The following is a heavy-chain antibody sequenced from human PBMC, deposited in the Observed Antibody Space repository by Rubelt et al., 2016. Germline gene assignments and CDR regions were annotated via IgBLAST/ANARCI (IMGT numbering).Heavy chain of an antibody. CDR2: IYYSGST. D-gene: IGHD3-10*01. CDR3: ARHGAGSSPVKI. CDR1: GYSISSTNW. V-gene: IGHV4-28*01. J-gene: IGHJ3*02. Sequence: QVQLQESGPGLVKPSDTLSLTCAVSGYSISSTNWWGWIRQPPGKGLEWIGSIYYSGSTNYSPSLKSRVTISVDTSRNQFSLKLSSVTAADTAVYYCARHGAGSSPVKIWGQGTMVTVSS.